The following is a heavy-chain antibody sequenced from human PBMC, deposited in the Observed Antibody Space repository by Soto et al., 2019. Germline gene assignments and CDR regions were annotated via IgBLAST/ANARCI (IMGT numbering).Heavy chain of an antibody. Sequence: QVQLVQSGAEVKKPGSSVNVSCKASGGTFSSYAIRWVRQAPGQGREWMRGIIPIFGRANYAQKFRGRLPITVDKSTSPDHRELSRLRSEETDVYYCARDRALRVYGYGRPGYFDYWCQGTLVAVSS. CDR3: ARDRALRVYGYGRPGYFDY. J-gene: IGHJ4*02. CDR1: GGTFSSYA. V-gene: IGHV1-69*06. CDR2: IIPIFGRA. D-gene: IGHD5-18*01.